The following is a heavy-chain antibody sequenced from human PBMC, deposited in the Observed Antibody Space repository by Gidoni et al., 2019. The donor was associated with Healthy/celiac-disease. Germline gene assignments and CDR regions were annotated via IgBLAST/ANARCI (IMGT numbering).Heavy chain of an antibody. CDR2: ISYDGSNK. J-gene: IGHJ6*02. V-gene: IGHV3-30-3*01. Sequence: QVQLVESGGGVVQPGRSLRLSCAASGFTFSSYAMHWVRQAPGKGLEWVAVISYDGSNKYYADSVKGRFTISRDNSKNTLYLQMNSLRAEDTAVYYCARGIEASGMDVWGQGTTVTVSS. CDR1: GFTFSSYA. CDR3: ARGIEASGMDV.